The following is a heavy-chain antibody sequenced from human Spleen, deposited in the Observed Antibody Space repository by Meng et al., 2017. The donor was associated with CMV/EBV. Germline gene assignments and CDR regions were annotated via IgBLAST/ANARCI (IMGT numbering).Heavy chain of an antibody. J-gene: IGHJ4*02. Sequence: GGSLRLSCAASGFTFNNYGMHWVRQAPGKGLEWVAFIRYDGSNKYYADSVKGRFTISRDNSKNTLYLQMNSLRAEDTAVYYCARGRSARLYYYDSSGYYYWGQGTLVTVSS. CDR1: GFTFNNYG. D-gene: IGHD3-22*01. V-gene: IGHV3-30*02. CDR3: ARGRSARLYYYDSSGYYY. CDR2: IRYDGSNK.